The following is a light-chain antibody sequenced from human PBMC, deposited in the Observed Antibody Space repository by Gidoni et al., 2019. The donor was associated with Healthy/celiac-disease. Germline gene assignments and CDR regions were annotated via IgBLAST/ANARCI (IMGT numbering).Light chain of an antibody. CDR1: QSVSSSY. CDR2: GAY. V-gene: IGKV3-20*01. Sequence: ELVLPQSPGTLSLSPGERATLSCMASQSVSSSYLAWYQQKPGQAPRLLIYGAYSRATGIPDRFSGSGSGTDFTLTISRLEPEDFEVYYCQQYGSSPPRFTFGPGTKVDIK. CDR3: QQYGSSPPRFT. J-gene: IGKJ3*01.